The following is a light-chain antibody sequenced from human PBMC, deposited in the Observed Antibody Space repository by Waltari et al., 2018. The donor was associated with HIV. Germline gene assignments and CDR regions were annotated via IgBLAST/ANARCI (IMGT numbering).Light chain of an antibody. Sequence: QSVLTQPASASGTPGQRVTMSFSGSRSSVGSHTVSWYQQLPGKAPKLLIYGDDRRPSGVPDRFSGSKSGTSASLAISGLQSEDEADYFCAAWHNSLNGVIFGGGTKLTVL. CDR1: RSSVGSHT. J-gene: IGLJ2*01. CDR3: AAWHNSLNGVI. V-gene: IGLV1-44*01. CDR2: GDD.